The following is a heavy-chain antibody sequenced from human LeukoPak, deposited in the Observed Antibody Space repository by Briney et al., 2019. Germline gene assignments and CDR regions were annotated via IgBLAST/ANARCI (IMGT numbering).Heavy chain of an antibody. CDR2: IYTSGST. D-gene: IGHD3-10*01. Sequence: SETLSLTCTVSGGSISTGTYYWSWIRQPAGKGLEWIGRIYTSGSTNFNPSLKSRVTISVDTSKNQFSLKLNSVTAADTAVYYCARGDYYGSGSYYNSAFDIWGQGTMVTVSS. CDR3: ARGDYYGSGSYYNSAFDI. J-gene: IGHJ3*02. CDR1: GGSISTGTYY. V-gene: IGHV4-61*02.